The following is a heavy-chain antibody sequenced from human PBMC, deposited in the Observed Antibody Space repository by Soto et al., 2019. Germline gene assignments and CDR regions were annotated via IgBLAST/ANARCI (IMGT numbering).Heavy chain of an antibody. V-gene: IGHV1-2*02. Sequence: QVQLVQSGADVKKPGDSMRVSCKASAYTFTGYYIHWVRQAPGQGLEWMGWMNPKNSDTGYAPQFQGRVTMTRDKSINTAYMDLRRLTSDDTAIYYCARDGPGAGNDDFDYWGQGALVTVSS. CDR1: AYTFTGYY. D-gene: IGHD6-13*01. CDR3: ARDGPGAGNDDFDY. J-gene: IGHJ4*02. CDR2: MNPKNSDT.